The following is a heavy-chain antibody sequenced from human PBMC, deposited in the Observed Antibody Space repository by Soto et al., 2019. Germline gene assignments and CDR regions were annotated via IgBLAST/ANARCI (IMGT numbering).Heavy chain of an antibody. CDR1: GGTFSSYA. V-gene: IGHV1-69*01. CDR2: IIPIFGTA. CDR3: ARVGRIAALWHYFGY. D-gene: IGHD6-13*01. J-gene: IGHJ4*02. Sequence: QVQLVQSGAEVKKPGSSVKVSCKASGGTFSSYAISWVRQAPGQGLEWMGGIIPIFGTANYAQTFQGRVTISAGESPSTVYMELSSLRSAATAVYYCARVGRIAALWHYFGYWGQGTLVTVSS.